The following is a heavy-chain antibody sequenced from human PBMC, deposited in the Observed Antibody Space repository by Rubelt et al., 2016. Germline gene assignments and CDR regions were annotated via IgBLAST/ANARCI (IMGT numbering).Heavy chain of an antibody. D-gene: IGHD5-18*01. CDR1: GFTFSSYW. CDR2: IKQDGSEK. CDR3: ARAGGIQLWFDDCLGY. J-gene: IGHJ4*02. Sequence: EVQLVESGGGLVQPGGSLRLSCAASGFTFSSYWMSWVRQAPGKGLEWVANIKQDGSEKYYVDSVKGRFTISRDNAKNSLYLQMNSLGAEYTAVYYCARAGGIQLWFDDCLGYWGQGTLVTVSS. V-gene: IGHV3-7*03.